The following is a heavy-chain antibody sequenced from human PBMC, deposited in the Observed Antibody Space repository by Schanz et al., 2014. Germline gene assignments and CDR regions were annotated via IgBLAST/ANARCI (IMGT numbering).Heavy chain of an antibody. CDR3: AKDDTQVNGMDV. J-gene: IGHJ6*02. V-gene: IGHV3-30*18. CDR1: GFTFSGYG. Sequence: QVQLVESGGGVVQPGRSLRLSCAASGFTFSGYGMHWVRQAPGKGLEWVAIISYDGRHKNYADSVKGRFTISRDNSKNTLHLQMNRLRVEDTDVYYCAKDDTQVNGMDVWGQGTTVTVSS. CDR2: ISYDGRHK.